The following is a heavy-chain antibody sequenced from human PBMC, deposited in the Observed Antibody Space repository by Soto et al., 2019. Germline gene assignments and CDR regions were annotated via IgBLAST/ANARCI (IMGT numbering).Heavy chain of an antibody. CDR3: ARESEDLTSIFVY. Sequence: EVQLVESGGGRVKPGGSLRLSCAASGFTFTRYSMNWVRQAPGKGLEWVSSISSTTNYIYYGDSMKGRFTISRDNAKKSLYLEMNSLRAEDTAVYYCARESEDLTSIFVYWGQGTLVTVSS. V-gene: IGHV3-21*01. J-gene: IGHJ4*02. CDR2: ISSTTNYI. CDR1: GFTFTRYS.